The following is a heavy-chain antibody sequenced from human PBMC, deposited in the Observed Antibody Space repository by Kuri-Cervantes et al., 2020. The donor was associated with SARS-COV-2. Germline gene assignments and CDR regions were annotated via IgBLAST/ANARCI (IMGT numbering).Heavy chain of an antibody. V-gene: IGHV1-2*04. J-gene: IGHJ3*02. CDR3: ARSIPFRRLVVMFQGGAFDI. Sequence: GSVKVSCKAAGYTFIGYHLHWVRQAPGQGLEWMGWINPNSGGTNYAQTFQGWVTLHRDTSISTVYMELSRLRSDDTAVYYCARSIPFRRLVVMFQGGAFDIWGQGTMVTVSS. CDR1: GYTFIGYH. D-gene: IGHD3-22*01. CDR2: INPNSGGT.